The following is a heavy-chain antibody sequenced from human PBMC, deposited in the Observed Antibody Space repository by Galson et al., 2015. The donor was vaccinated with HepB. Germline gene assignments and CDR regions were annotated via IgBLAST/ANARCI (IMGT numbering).Heavy chain of an antibody. D-gene: IGHD4-17*01. CDR2: ISYDGSNK. CDR1: GFTFSSYG. J-gene: IGHJ4*02. CDR3: AKDPGLLHDYGDYHFDY. V-gene: IGHV3-30*18. Sequence: SLRLSCAASGFTFSSYGMHWVRQAPGKGLEWVAVISYDGSNKYYADSVKGRFTISRDNSKNTLYLQMNSLRAEDTAVYYCAKDPGLLHDYGDYHFDYWGQGTLVTVSS.